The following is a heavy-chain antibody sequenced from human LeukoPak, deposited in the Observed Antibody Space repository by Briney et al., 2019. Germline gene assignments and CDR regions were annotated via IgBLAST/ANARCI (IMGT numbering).Heavy chain of an antibody. V-gene: IGHV2-5*02. CDR1: GFSLRTSGVG. D-gene: IGHD2-15*01. Sequence: SGPTLVKPTQTLTLTCTFSGFSLRTSGVGVGWIRQPPGKALEWLALIYWDDDKRYSPSLKSRLTITKDTSKNQVVLTMTSMDPVDTATYYCAHRTDSDCFDYWGQGTLVTVSS. J-gene: IGHJ4*02. CDR2: IYWDDDK. CDR3: AHRTDSDCFDY.